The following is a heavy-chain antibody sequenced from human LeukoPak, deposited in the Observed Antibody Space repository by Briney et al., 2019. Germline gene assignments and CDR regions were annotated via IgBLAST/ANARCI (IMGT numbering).Heavy chain of an antibody. CDR3: ARENSSGWYRNIDYFDY. V-gene: IGHV3-30*04. D-gene: IGHD6-19*01. CDR2: ISYDGSNK. Sequence: GRSLRLSCAASGFTFSSYAMHWVRQAPGKGLEWAAVISYDGSNKYYADSVKGRFTISRDNSKNTLYLQMNSLRAEDTAVYYCARENSSGWYRNIDYFDYWGQGTLVTVSS. CDR1: GFTFSSYA. J-gene: IGHJ4*02.